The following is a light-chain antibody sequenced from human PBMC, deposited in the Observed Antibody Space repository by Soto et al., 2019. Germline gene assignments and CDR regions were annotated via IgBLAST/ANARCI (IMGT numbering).Light chain of an antibody. CDR2: WAS. Sequence: DIVLTQSPDSLAVSLGEGTTIICYSSRHVFYRSDNKNFLAWYQQKSGQPPKLLIYWASTRESGVPDRFSGSGSGTDFTLTISSLQAEDVAVYYCQQFYSVPFTFGGGTKVDIK. V-gene: IGKV4-1*01. J-gene: IGKJ4*01. CDR1: RHVFYRSDNKNF. CDR3: QQFYSVPFT.